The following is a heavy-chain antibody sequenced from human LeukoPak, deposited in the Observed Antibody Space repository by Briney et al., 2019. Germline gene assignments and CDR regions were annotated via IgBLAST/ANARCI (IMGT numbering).Heavy chain of an antibody. CDR2: IYYSGST. V-gene: IGHV4-39*01. J-gene: IGHJ4*02. CDR1: GGSISSSDW. Sequence: SETLSLTCAVSGGSISSSDWWSWVRQPPGKGLEWIGSIYYSGSTYYNPSLKSRVTISVDTSKNQFSLKLSSVTAADTAVYYCARPMVRGVITGHLYWGQGTLVTVSS. D-gene: IGHD3-10*01. CDR3: ARPMVRGVITGHLY.